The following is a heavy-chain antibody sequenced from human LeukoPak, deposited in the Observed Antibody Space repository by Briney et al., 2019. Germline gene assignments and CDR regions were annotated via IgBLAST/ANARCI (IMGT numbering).Heavy chain of an antibody. V-gene: IGHV3-20*04. Sequence: GGSLRLSCAASGFTFSSYAMSWVRQAPGKGLEWVSGINWNGGSTGYADSVKGRFTISRDNAKNSLYLQMNSLRAEDTALYYCARGREYYYYMDVWGKGTTVTVSS. CDR1: GFTFSSYA. J-gene: IGHJ6*03. CDR3: ARGREYYYYMDV. CDR2: INWNGGST.